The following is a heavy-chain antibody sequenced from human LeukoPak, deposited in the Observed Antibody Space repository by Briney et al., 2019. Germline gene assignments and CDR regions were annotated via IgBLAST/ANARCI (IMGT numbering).Heavy chain of an antibody. CDR1: GGSISSYY. D-gene: IGHD4-17*01. V-gene: IGHV4-59*01. J-gene: IGHJ4*02. CDR2: IYYSGST. CDR3: ARDNGDYEYSY. Sequence: SETLSLTCTVSGGSISSYYWSWIRQPPGKGLEWIGYIYYSGSTNYNPSLKSRVTISVDTSKNQFSLKLGSVTAADTAVYYCARDNGDYEYSYWGQGTLVTVSS.